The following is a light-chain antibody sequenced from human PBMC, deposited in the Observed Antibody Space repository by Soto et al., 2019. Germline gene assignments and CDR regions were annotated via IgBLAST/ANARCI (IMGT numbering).Light chain of an antibody. CDR2: GAS. Sequence: IVMTQSPATLSVSPGDRVTLSCRASQSVSSDLAWYQQRPGQAPRLLIYGASTRATGIPARFSGTGSGTEFTLTISSLQSEDVAIYYCQQDNNWPPYTFGQGTKLEIK. J-gene: IGKJ2*01. CDR1: QSVSSD. V-gene: IGKV3-15*01. CDR3: QQDNNWPPYT.